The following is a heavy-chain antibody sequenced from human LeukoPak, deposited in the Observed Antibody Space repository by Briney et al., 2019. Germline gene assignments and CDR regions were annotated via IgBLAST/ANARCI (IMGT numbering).Heavy chain of an antibody. CDR2: ICSNSRYI. D-gene: IGHD6-13*01. V-gene: IGHV3-21*06. CDR3: ARVAEAAAFDS. CDR1: GFTFSTYS. J-gene: IGHJ4*02. Sequence: GGSLRLSCAASGFTFSTYSMSWVRQAPGKGLEWVSSICSNSRYIYYADSMRGRFTISRDNAKNSLYLQMNSLKPEDTAVYYCARVAEAAAFDSWGQGTLVTVSS.